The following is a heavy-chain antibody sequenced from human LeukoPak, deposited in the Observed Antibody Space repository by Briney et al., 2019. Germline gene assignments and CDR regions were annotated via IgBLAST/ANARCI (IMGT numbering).Heavy chain of an antibody. CDR1: GFTFSTYT. D-gene: IGHD6-19*01. CDR3: AREGYSSGWPHRDYYYYYGMDV. V-gene: IGHV3-23*01. CDR2: ISGNGGRT. Sequence: GGSLRLSCAASGFTFSTYTMAWVRQAPGGGLEWVSGISGNGGRTYYADSVKGRFTISRDNSKNTLYLQMNSLRAEDTAVYYCAREGYSSGWPHRDYYYYYGMDVWGQGTTVTVSS. J-gene: IGHJ6*02.